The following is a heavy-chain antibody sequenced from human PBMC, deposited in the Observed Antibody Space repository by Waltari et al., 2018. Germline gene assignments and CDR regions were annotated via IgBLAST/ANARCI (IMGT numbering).Heavy chain of an antibody. J-gene: IGHJ6*03. CDR1: GFTFSSYG. D-gene: IGHD3-10*01. V-gene: IGHV3-30*18. CDR3: AKSIRAVRGVTPGQYYYYYMDV. Sequence: QVQLVESGGGVVQPGRSLRLSCAASGFTFSSYGMHWVRQAPGQGLEWVAVIWYDGSNKYYADSVKGRFTISRDNSKNTLYLQMNSLRAEDTAMYYCAKSIRAVRGVTPGQYYYYYMDVWGKGTTVTVSS. CDR2: IWYDGSNK.